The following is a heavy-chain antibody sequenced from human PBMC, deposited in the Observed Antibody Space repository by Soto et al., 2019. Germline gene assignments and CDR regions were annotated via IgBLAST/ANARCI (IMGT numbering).Heavy chain of an antibody. CDR1: RYTFTNSA. J-gene: IGHJ3*02. CDR2: ISPYNGNT. CDR3: ASDPKFSGSLSGGGDAFDI. V-gene: IGHV1-18*01. D-gene: IGHD1-26*01. Sequence: GXSDQVPFKASRYTFTNSAISWVRQAPRQGLEWMGWISPYNGNTFFAQKFQGRVTMATDTSPNTAYMELQSLMSDDTPVYYWASDPKFSGSLSGGGDAFDIWGQGTMVTV.